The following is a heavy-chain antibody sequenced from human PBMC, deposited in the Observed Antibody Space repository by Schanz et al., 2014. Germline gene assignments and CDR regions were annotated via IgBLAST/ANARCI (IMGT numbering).Heavy chain of an antibody. CDR1: GFTVSSNY. Sequence: EVKLGGSGGGLIQPGGSLRLSCAVSGFTVSSNYMSWVRQAPGEGLDCVSTVYMSAASTRYSDSVKGRFIISRDSSKNTLFLQMNSLRPEDTALYFCARDEGRDGYNLAFDVWGQGTLVTVSS. J-gene: IGHJ3*01. CDR2: VYMSAAST. CDR3: ARDEGRDGYNLAFDV. V-gene: IGHV3-53*01. D-gene: IGHD5-12*01.